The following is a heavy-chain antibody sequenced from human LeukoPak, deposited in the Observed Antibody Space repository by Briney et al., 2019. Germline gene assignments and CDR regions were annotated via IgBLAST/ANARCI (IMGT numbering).Heavy chain of an antibody. J-gene: IGHJ4*02. CDR2: IYRSGNA. CDR1: GGSISSDVRN. V-gene: IGHV4-30-4*01. D-gene: IGHD1-26*01. CDR3: ARGAEGGSGSQCEYYFDS. Sequence: PSETLSLTCTVSGGSISSDVRNWNWIRQTPGKGLEWIGNIYRSGNAYYNPSLKSPASMSLDTSKNQVSLNLHSVTAADTAVYYCARGAEGGSGSQCEYYFDSWGQGIQVTVTS.